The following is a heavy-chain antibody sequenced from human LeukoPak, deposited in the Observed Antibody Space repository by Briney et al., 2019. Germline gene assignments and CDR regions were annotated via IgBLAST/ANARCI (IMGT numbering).Heavy chain of an antibody. Sequence: SETLSLTCTISGDSVRNDAYYWHWIRKSPGKGLEWVGFVYYTGSTYYNPSLKNRVTVSVDTSKNQFSLKLSSMTATDAAVFYCARRDNYYGMDVWGRGITISVSS. CDR3: ARRDNYYGMDV. CDR1: GDSVRNDAYY. V-gene: IGHV4-39*01. J-gene: IGHJ6*02. CDR2: VYYTGST. D-gene: IGHD2-21*02.